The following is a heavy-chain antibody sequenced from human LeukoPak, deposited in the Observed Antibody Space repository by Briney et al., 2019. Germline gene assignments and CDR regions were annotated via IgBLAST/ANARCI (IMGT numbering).Heavy chain of an antibody. D-gene: IGHD6-19*01. V-gene: IGHV4-31*03. CDR2: IYYSGST. Sequence: SETLSLTCTVSGGSISSGGYYWSWIRQHPGKGLEWIGYIYYSGSTYYNPSLKSRVTISVDTSKNQFSLKLSSVTAADTAVYYCARDSRIAVAGYYYYYGMDVWGQGTTVTVSS. J-gene: IGHJ6*02. CDR3: ARDSRIAVAGYYYYYGMDV. CDR1: GGSISSGGYY.